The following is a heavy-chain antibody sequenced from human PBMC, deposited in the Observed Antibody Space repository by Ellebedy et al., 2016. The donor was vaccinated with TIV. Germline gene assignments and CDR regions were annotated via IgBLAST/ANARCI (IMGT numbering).Heavy chain of an antibody. CDR1: GYTFTGYY. J-gene: IGHJ5*02. CDR3: ARGLAVAGTNWFDP. CDR2: INPNSGGT. V-gene: IGHV1-2*02. D-gene: IGHD6-19*01. Sequence: ASVKVSCKASGYTFTGYYMHWVRQAPEQGLEWMGWINPNSGGTTYAQKFQGRVTMTRDTSISTAYMELSRLRSDDTAVYYCARGLAVAGTNWFDPWGQGTLVTVSS.